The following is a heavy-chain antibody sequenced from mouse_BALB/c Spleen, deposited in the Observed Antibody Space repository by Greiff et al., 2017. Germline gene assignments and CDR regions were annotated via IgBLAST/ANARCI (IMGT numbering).Heavy chain of an antibody. CDR3: ARGGGIALSLYFDY. J-gene: IGHJ2*01. CDR1: GDSITSGY. V-gene: IGHV3-8*02. D-gene: IGHD6-1*01. Sequence: EVMLVESGPSLVKPSQTLSLTCSVTGDSITSGYWNWIRKFPGNKLEYMGYISYSGSTYYNPSLKSRISITRDTSKNQYYLQLNSVTTEDTATYYCARGGGIALSLYFDYWGQGTTLTVSS. CDR2: ISYSGST.